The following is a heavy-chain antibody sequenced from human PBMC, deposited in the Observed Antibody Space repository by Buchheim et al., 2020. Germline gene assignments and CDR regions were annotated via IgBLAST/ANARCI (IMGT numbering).Heavy chain of an antibody. Sequence: QVQLVQSGAEVKKPGASVKVSCKASGYTFTSYYLHWVRQAPGQGLEWMGIINPSGGSTNYAQKFQDRVTMTRDTSTSTVYMELSSLKSDDTAIYYCARDRHYGDFDFGGYYCYMDVWGEGTT. CDR2: INPSGGST. CDR1: GYTFTSYY. D-gene: IGHD4-17*01. J-gene: IGHJ6*03. V-gene: IGHV1-46*01. CDR3: ARDRHYGDFDFGGYYCYMDV.